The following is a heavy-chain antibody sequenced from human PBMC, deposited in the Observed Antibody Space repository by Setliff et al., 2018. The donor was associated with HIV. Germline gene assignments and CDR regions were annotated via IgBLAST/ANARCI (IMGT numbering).Heavy chain of an antibody. Sequence: NPSETLSLTCAVYVGSFSGHYWIWIRQPPGKGLEWIGETNPSGSTKYNPSLKSRVTISVDRSKNQFSLKLTSVTAADTAVYYCTRGQDLGATWTGYYYYYMDVWGKGTTVTVSS. CDR2: TNPSGST. V-gene: IGHV4-34*01. CDR1: VGSFSGHY. J-gene: IGHJ6*03. CDR3: TRGQDLGATWTGYYYYYMDV. D-gene: IGHD1-26*01.